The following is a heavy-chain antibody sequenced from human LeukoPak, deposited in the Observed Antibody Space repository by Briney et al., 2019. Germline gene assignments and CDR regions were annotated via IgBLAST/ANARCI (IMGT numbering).Heavy chain of an antibody. CDR2: INTNSGDI. Sequence: ASVKVSCKASGYSFTGYYMHWVRQAPGQGLEWMGWINTNSGDINYAQKFQGRVTMTRDTSISTAYMELSRLRSADTAVYYCAREPISITATTPHNWFDPRGQGTLVTVYS. J-gene: IGHJ5*02. CDR3: AREPISITATTPHNWFDP. V-gene: IGHV1-2*02. D-gene: IGHD1-7*01. CDR1: GYSFTGYY.